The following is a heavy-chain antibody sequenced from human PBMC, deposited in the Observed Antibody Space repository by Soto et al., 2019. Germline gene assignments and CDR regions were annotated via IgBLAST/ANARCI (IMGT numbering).Heavy chain of an antibody. V-gene: IGHV4-59*01. D-gene: IGHD2-8*01. CDR3: ARDRSTYGGGGTGEVKENWFDP. J-gene: IGHJ5*02. Sequence: PSETLSLTCSVSGGSSSRYYWSWIRQPPGKGLEWIGYAYYSGDTGYNPSLQSRVTMAVDTSKNQVSLKLTSVAAADTAVYYCARDRSTYGGGGTGEVKENWFDPWGQGALVTVSS. CDR1: GGSSSRYY. CDR2: AYYSGDT.